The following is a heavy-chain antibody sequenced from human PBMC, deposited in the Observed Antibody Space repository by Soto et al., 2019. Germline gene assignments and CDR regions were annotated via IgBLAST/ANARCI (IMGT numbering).Heavy chain of an antibody. J-gene: IGHJ4*02. Sequence: SVKVSCKTSGFTSTSSAVQWVRQARGQRLEWIGWIVVGSGNTNYAQKFQERVTITRDMSTSTAYMELSSLRSEDMAVYYCAADVDYYDSSGYYFDYWGQGTLVTVSS. CDR2: IVVGSGNT. CDR1: GFTSTSSA. CDR3: AADVDYYDSSGYYFDY. D-gene: IGHD3-22*01. V-gene: IGHV1-58*01.